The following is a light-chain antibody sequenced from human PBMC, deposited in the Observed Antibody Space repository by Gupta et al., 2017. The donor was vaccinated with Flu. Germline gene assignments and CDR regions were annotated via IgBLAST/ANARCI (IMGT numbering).Light chain of an antibody. CDR1: QSISKL. CDR2: KAS. Sequence: LQLTQSPSTLPVSVGDRVTITCRASQSISKLLGWYQQKPGKAPKLLIYKASTLESGVPSRFSGSGAGTEFTLTISSLQPDDFATYYGQQDSTYQTFGQGTRLEIK. J-gene: IGKJ5*01. V-gene: IGKV1-5*03. CDR3: QQDSTYQT.